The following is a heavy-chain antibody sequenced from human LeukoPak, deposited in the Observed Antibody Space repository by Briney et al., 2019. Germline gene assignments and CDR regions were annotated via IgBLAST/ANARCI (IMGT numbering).Heavy chain of an antibody. J-gene: IGHJ6*03. CDR2: MSGSGDGT. D-gene: IGHD3-16*01. CDR1: GFAFSNFA. Sequence: QTGGSLRVSCAASGFAFSNFAMSWVRQAPGKGLEWVSAMSGSGDGTYYADSVKGRFTISRDNSKNTLYLQMNSLRAEDTAVYYCAKMMGQRLYDYCMDVWGKGTTVTVSS. CDR3: AKMMGQRLYDYCMDV. V-gene: IGHV3-23*01.